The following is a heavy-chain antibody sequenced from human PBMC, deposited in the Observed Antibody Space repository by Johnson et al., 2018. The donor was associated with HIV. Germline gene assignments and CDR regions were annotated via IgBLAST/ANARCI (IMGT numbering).Heavy chain of an antibody. J-gene: IGHJ3*02. V-gene: IGHV3-33*06. D-gene: IGHD3-9*01. CDR1: GFTFSSYG. Sequence: VQLVESGGGVVQPGRSPRLSCAASGFTFSSYGMHWVRQAPGKGLEWVAVIWYDGSDKYYADSVNGRFTISRDNSKNTLYLQMNSLRAEDTAVDYCAKGDILPGYSFDIWGQGTMVTVSS. CDR2: IWYDGSDK. CDR3: AKGDILPGYSFDI.